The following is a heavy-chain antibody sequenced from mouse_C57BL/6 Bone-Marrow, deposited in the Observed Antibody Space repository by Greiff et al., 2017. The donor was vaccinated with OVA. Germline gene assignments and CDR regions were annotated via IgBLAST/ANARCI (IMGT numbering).Heavy chain of an antibody. J-gene: IGHJ1*03. CDR2: IYPGSGST. V-gene: IGHV1-55*01. D-gene: IGHD2-3*01. CDR3: ARSLYDLYWYFDV. Sequence: VQLQQPGAELVKPGASVKMSCKASGYTFTTYWITWVKQRPGQGLEWIGDIYPGSGSTNYNEKFKSKATLTVDTSSSTAYMQLSSLTSEDSAVYYCARSLYDLYWYFDVWGTGTTVTVSS. CDR1: GYTFTTYW.